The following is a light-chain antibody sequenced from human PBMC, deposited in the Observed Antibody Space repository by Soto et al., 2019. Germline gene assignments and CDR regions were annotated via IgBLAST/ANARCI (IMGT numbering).Light chain of an antibody. CDR3: QQAHIVPFT. J-gene: IGKJ5*01. CDR2: AAS. Sequence: DIQMTQSPSSVSASVGDRVTITCRASQSISNYLAWYQHKPGKAPKLLIYAASALQSGVPLRFSGSGSRTDFTLTISSLQPEDFATYFCQQAHIVPFTFGQGTRLEIK. V-gene: IGKV1D-12*01. CDR1: QSISNY.